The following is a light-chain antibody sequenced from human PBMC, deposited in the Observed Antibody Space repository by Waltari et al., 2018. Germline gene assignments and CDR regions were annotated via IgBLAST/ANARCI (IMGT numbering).Light chain of an antibody. CDR1: HSNVGSYNL. J-gene: IGLJ2*01. Sequence: QSALTQPASVSGSPGQSLTLPCPGFHSNVGSYNLVPWYQKHPGKAPKLLIYEGNRRPSGVSNRFSGSKSDNTASLTLSGLQAEDEADYYCCSNVGSSVFFGGGTKLTVL. CDR2: EGN. CDR3: CSNVGSSVF. V-gene: IGLV2-23*03.